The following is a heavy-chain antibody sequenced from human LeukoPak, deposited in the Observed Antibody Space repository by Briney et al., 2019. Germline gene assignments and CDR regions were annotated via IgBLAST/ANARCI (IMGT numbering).Heavy chain of an antibody. V-gene: IGHV1-69*13. CDR3: ARDSLSRGGNIGSSWYYCDY. CDR1: GGTFSSYA. J-gene: IGHJ4*02. D-gene: IGHD6-13*01. Sequence: ASVKVSCKASGGTFSSYAISWVRQAPGQGLEWMGGIIPIFGTANYAQKFQGRVTITADEYTSTAYMELSSLLSKDTAVYYCARDSLSRGGNIGSSWYYCDYWGQGTLVTVSS. CDR2: IIPIFGTA.